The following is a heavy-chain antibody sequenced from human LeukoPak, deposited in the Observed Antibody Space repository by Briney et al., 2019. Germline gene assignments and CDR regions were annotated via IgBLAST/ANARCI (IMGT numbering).Heavy chain of an antibody. D-gene: IGHD5-12*01. CDR3: ARGIVATISGYYYYYYMDV. J-gene: IGHJ6*03. CDR2: IIPIFGTA. Sequence: SVKVSCKASGGTFSSYAISWVRRAPGQGLEWMGGIIPIFGTANYAQKFQGRVTITADESTSTAYMELSSLRSEDTAVYYCARGIVATISGYYYYYYMDVWGKGTTVTISS. V-gene: IGHV1-69*13. CDR1: GGTFSSYA.